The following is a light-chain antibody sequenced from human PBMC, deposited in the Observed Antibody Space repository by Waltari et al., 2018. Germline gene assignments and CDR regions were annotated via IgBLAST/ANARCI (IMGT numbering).Light chain of an antibody. J-gene: IGKJ1*01. Sequence: EVVLTQSPGPLSLSPGERATLSCRASQRVGKYIVWYQQRPGQAPRLLIYAASTRATGIPDRFSGSGSGTDFSLTISRLEPEDFAVYYGQNHERLPATFGQGTKVEI. CDR3: QNHERLPAT. V-gene: IGKV3-20*01. CDR1: QRVGKY. CDR2: AAS.